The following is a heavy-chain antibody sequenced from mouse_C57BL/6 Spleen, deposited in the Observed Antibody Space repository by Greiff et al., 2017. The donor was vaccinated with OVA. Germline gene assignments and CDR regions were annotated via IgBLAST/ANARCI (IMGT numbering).Heavy chain of an antibody. CDR1: GYTFTSYW. CDR3: ARWVIYDGYYRYFDY. D-gene: IGHD2-3*01. J-gene: IGHJ2*01. V-gene: IGHV1-53*01. Sequence: QVQLQQPGTELVKPGASVKLSCKASGYTFTSYWMHWVKQRPGQGLEWIGNINPSNGGTNYNEKFKSKATLTVDKSSSTAYMQLSSLTSEDSAVYYCARWVIYDGYYRYFDYWGQGTTLTVSS. CDR2: INPSNGGT.